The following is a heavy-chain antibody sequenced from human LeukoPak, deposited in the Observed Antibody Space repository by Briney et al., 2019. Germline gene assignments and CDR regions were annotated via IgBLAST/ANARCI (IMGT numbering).Heavy chain of an antibody. CDR3: ARYCGGDCYSMGPDY. D-gene: IGHD2-21*02. V-gene: IGHV4-31*03. CDR2: IYYSGST. J-gene: IGHJ4*02. Sequence: SETLSLTCTVSGGSISSGGYYWSWIRQHPGKGLEWIGYIYYSGSTYYNPSLKSRVTISVDTSKNQFSLKLSSVTAADTAVYYCARYCGGDCYSMGPDYWGQETLVTVSS. CDR1: GGSISSGGYY.